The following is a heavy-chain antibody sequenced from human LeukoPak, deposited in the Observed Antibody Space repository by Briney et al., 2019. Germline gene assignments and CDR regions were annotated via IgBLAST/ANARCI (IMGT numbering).Heavy chain of an antibody. CDR1: GYTFTAYY. D-gene: IGHD6-6*01. V-gene: IGHV1-46*01. CDR2: INPSGGST. Sequence: ASVKVSCKASGYTFTAYYMHSVRQAPGQALEWMGIINPSGGSTSYAQKFQGRVTMTRDTSTSTVYMELSSLRSEDTAVYYCARDEGIAARRGVDYWGQGTLVTVSS. CDR3: ARDEGIAARRGVDY. J-gene: IGHJ4*02.